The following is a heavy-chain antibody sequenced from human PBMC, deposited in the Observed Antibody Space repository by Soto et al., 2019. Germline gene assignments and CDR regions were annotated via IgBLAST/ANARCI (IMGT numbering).Heavy chain of an antibody. D-gene: IGHD6-6*01. CDR2: ISYDGSNK. Sequence: QVQLVESGGGVVQPGRSLRLSCAASGFTFSSYAMHWVRQAPGKGLEWVAVISYDGSNKYYADSVKGRFTISRDNSKNTLYLQMNSLRAEDTAVYYCARDIHPRIAAASYFDYWGQGTLVTVSS. CDR1: GFTFSSYA. CDR3: ARDIHPRIAAASYFDY. J-gene: IGHJ4*02. V-gene: IGHV3-30-3*01.